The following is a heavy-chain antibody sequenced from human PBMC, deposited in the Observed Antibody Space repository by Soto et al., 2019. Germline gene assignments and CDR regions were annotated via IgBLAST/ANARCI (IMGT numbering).Heavy chain of an antibody. CDR3: ARGEGEAAAGHYYYYGMDV. CDR2: IYHSGST. V-gene: IGHV4-30-2*01. Sequence: QLQLQESGSGLVKPSQTLSLTCAVSGGSISSGGYSWSWIRQPPGKGLEWIGYIYHSGSTYYNPSLKSRVTISVDRSKNQFSLKLSSVTAADTAVYYCARGEGEAAAGHYYYYGMDVWSQGTTVTVSS. CDR1: GGSISSGGYS. D-gene: IGHD6-13*01. J-gene: IGHJ6*02.